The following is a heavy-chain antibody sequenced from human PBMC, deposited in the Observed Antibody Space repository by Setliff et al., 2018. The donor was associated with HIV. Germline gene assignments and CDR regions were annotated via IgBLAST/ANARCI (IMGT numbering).Heavy chain of an antibody. D-gene: IGHD3-10*01. V-gene: IGHV4-39*07. CDR3: ARERLTFGEFANWFDP. CDR1: GGSIISSSYY. CDR2: MYYRGTT. J-gene: IGHJ5*02. Sequence: SETLSLTCTVSGGSIISSSYYWGWIRQPPGKGLEWIGTMYYRGTTYNNPSLKSRVTISVDTSKNQFSLKLRSVTAADTAVYYCARERLTFGEFANWFDPWGQGTLVTVSS.